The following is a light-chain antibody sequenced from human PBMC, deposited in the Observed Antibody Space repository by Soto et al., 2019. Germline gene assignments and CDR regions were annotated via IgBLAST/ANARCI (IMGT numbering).Light chain of an antibody. Sequence: DIQLTQSPSFLSASVGDRVTITCRASQDISRYLAWYQQKAGKAPKLLIYAASTLQKGVPSRFSGSRSGTESTLTISSLQPDDFATYYCQQLNTYPLFTFGPGTEVDI. V-gene: IGKV1-9*01. CDR2: AAS. J-gene: IGKJ3*01. CDR3: QQLNTYPLFT. CDR1: QDISRY.